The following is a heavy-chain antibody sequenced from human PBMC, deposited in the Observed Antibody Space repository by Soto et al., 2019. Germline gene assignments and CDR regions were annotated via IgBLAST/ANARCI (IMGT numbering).Heavy chain of an antibody. Sequence: GASVKVSCKASGYIFTSYGISWVRQAPGQGLEWMGWISAYNYNTNYAQRFQGRVTMTTDTSTSTAYMELRSLRSDDTAVYYCARGRYYYVMDVWGQGTTVTVSS. CDR2: ISAYNYNT. V-gene: IGHV1-18*01. CDR3: ARGRYYYVMDV. CDR1: GYIFTSYG. J-gene: IGHJ6*02.